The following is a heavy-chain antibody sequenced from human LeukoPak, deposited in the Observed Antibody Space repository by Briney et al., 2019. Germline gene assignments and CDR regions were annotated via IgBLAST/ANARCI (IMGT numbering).Heavy chain of an antibody. J-gene: IGHJ4*02. D-gene: IGHD1-1*01. CDR3: ARDDDFVDY. CDR2: INPNSGGT. Sequence: GASVTVSFTASGYTFTSYGISWVRQAPGQGLEWMGWINPNSGGTNYAQKFRGRVTMTRDTSNSTAYMDLSRLRSDDTAVYYCARDDDFVDYWGQGSLVTVSS. CDR1: GYTFTSYG. V-gene: IGHV1-2*02.